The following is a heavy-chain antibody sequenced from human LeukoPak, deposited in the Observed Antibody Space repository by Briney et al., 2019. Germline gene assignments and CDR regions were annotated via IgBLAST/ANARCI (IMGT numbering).Heavy chain of an antibody. J-gene: IGHJ4*02. V-gene: IGHV4-4*07. D-gene: IGHD6-19*01. Sequence: PSETLSLTCIVSGGSISSYFWSWIRQPAGKGLEWTGRIYSSGSTNYNPSLKSRVTMSVDTSKNQFSLKLNSVTAADTAVYYCARDLVGSGRPFDYWGQGTLVTVSS. CDR3: ARDLVGSGRPFDY. CDR1: GGSISSYF. CDR2: IYSSGST.